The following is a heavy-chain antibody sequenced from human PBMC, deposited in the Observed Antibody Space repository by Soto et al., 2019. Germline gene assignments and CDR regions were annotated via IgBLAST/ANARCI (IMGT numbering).Heavy chain of an antibody. J-gene: IGHJ3*02. V-gene: IGHV3-9*01. CDR1: GFTFDVYA. CDR3: AKGEPTGYSSGPAHENAFDI. D-gene: IGHD6-19*01. Sequence: PGGSLRLSCAASGFTFDVYAMHWVWQAPGKGLEWVSGISWNSGSIGYADSVKGRFTISRDNAKNSLYLQMNSLRAEDTALYYCAKGEPTGYSSGPAHENAFDIWGQGTMVTVSS. CDR2: ISWNSGSI.